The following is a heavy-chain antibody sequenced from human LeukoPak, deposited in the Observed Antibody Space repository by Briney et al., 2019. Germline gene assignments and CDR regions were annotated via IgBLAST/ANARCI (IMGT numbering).Heavy chain of an antibody. CDR3: ARDPWSSGWYGAFDP. V-gene: IGHV3-21*04. CDR1: GFTFSSYS. Sequence: KTGGSLRLSCAASGFTFSSYSMNWVRQAPGKGLEWVSSISSSSSYIYYADSVKGRFTISRDNAKNSLYLQMNSLRAEDTALYYCARDPWSSGWYGAFDPWGQGTLVTVSS. D-gene: IGHD6-19*01. CDR2: ISSSSSYI. J-gene: IGHJ5*02.